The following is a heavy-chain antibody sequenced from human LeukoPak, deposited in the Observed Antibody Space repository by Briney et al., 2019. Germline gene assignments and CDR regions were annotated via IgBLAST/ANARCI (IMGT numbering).Heavy chain of an antibody. V-gene: IGHV3-49*04. D-gene: IGHD2-15*01. CDR2: LRSKAYGGTT. CDR1: GFTFGDYA. CDR3: TRGYCSGGSCYYYYYYGMDV. J-gene: IGHJ6*02. Sequence: GGSLRLSCTASGFTFGDYAMSWVRQAPGKGLEWVGFLRSKAYGGTTEYAASVKGRFTISRDDSKSIAYLQMNSLKTGDTAVYYCTRGYCSGGSCYYYYYYGMDVWGQGTTVTVSS.